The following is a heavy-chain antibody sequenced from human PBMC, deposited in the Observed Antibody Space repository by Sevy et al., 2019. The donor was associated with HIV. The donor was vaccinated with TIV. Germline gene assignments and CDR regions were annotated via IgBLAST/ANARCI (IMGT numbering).Heavy chain of an antibody. D-gene: IGHD3-16*02. CDR1: GFTFSSHW. CDR2: IKQDGSEK. J-gene: IGHJ4*02. Sequence: GGSLRLSCAASGFTFSSHWMSWVRQAPGKGLEWVANIKQDGSEKYYLDSVKGRFTISRDNAKNSLYLQMNSLGAEDTAVYYCAREVVWGSYRHYFDYWGQGTLVTVSS. CDR3: AREVVWGSYRHYFDY. V-gene: IGHV3-7*03.